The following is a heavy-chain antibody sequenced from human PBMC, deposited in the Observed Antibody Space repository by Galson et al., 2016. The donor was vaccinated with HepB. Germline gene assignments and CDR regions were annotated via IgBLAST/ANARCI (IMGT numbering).Heavy chain of an antibody. CDR3: ARGDNPDYGDYASAYYYMDV. CDR1: GGSFSGYY. V-gene: IGHV4-34*01. D-gene: IGHD4-17*01. J-gene: IGHJ6*03. Sequence: ETLSLTCAVYGGSFSGYYWSWIRQPPGKGLEWIGEINHSGSTNYNPSLKSRVAISVDTSKNQFSLKLSSVTAADTAVYYCARGDNPDYGDYASAYYYMDVWGKGTTVTVSS. CDR2: INHSGST.